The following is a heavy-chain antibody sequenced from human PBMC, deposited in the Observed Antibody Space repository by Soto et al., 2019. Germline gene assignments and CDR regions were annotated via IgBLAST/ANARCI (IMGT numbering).Heavy chain of an antibody. CDR2: INAGNGNT. J-gene: IGHJ5*02. D-gene: IGHD1-26*01. Sequence: QVQLVQSGAEVKKPGASVKVSCKASGYTFTSYAMHWVRQAPGQRLEWMGWINAGNGNTKYSQKFQGRVTITRDTAASTAYMELSSLRSEDTAVYYCARGVQTPGACDPWGQGTLVTVSS. V-gene: IGHV1-3*01. CDR1: GYTFTSYA. CDR3: ARGVQTPGACDP.